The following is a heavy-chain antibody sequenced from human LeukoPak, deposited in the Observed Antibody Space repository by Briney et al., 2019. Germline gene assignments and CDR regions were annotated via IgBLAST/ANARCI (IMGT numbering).Heavy chain of an antibody. CDR3: ARDKVTY. Sequence: PGGSLRLSCAASGFTFSNYWMSWVRQAPGKGLEWVAHINKDGSQIYYVDSVKGRFTISRDNAKSSLSLQMNSLRVEDRAVYYCARDKVTYWGQGILVTVSS. CDR1: GFTFSNYW. CDR2: INKDGSQI. V-gene: IGHV3-7*01. J-gene: IGHJ4*02.